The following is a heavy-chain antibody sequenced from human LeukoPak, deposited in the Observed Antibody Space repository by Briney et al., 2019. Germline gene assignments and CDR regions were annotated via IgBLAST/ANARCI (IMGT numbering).Heavy chain of an antibody. D-gene: IGHD3-22*01. V-gene: IGHV4-39*07. Sequence: PSETLSLTCTVSGGSISSSSYYWGWIRQPPGKGLEWIGSIYYSGSTYYNPSLKSRVTISVDTSKNQFSLKLSSVTAADTAVYYCARDPRPYYYDSSGARNAFDIWGQGTMVTVSS. J-gene: IGHJ3*02. CDR2: IYYSGST. CDR3: ARDPRPYYYDSSGARNAFDI. CDR1: GGSISSSSYY.